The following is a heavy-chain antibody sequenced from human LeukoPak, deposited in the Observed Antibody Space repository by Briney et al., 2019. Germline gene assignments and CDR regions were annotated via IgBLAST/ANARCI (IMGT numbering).Heavy chain of an antibody. CDR2: IYTSGST. J-gene: IGHJ6*03. Sequence: PSETLSLTCTVSGGSISSGSYYWSWIRQPAGKGLEWIGRIYTSGSTNYNPSLKSRVTISVDTSKNQFSLKLSSVTAADTAVYYCARNPHLRYYYMDVWGKGTTVTISS. CDR1: GGSISSGSYY. D-gene: IGHD5/OR15-5a*01. CDR3: ARNPHLRYYYMDV. V-gene: IGHV4-61*02.